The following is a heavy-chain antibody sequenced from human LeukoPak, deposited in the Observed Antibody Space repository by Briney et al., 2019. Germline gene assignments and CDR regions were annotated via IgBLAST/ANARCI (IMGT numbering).Heavy chain of an antibody. Sequence: GGSLRLSCVASGFTFSSYWMSWVRQAPGKGLEWVANIKQDGSEKYYVDSVKGRFTISRDNAKNSLYLQMNSLRAEDTAVYYCARERSLRYSGYDLAPAWVDYWGQGTLVTVSS. CDR2: IKQDGSEK. J-gene: IGHJ4*02. CDR1: GFTFSSYW. CDR3: ARERSLRYSGYDLAPAWVDY. V-gene: IGHV3-7*03. D-gene: IGHD5-12*01.